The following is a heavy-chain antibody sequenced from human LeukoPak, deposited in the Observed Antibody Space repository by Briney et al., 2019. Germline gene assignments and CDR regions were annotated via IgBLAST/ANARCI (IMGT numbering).Heavy chain of an antibody. Sequence: PGGSLRLSCAASGFTFSSYSMNWVRQAPGKGLEWVAVISYDGSNKYYADSVKGRFTISRDNSKNTLYLQMNSLRAEDTAVYYCAASGSAPGGRFGAFDIWGQGTMVTVSS. J-gene: IGHJ3*02. D-gene: IGHD1-26*01. CDR1: GFTFSSYS. CDR2: ISYDGSNK. CDR3: AASGSAPGGRFGAFDI. V-gene: IGHV3-30*03.